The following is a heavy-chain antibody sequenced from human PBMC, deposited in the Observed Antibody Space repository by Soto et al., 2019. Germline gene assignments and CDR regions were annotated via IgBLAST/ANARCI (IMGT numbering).Heavy chain of an antibody. CDR1: GYTLTELS. Sequence: ASVKVSCKVSGYTLTELSMHWVQQAPGKGLEWMGGFDPEDGETIYAQKFQGRVTMTEDTSTDTAYMELSSLRSEDTAVYYCATLDTAIENNWFDPWGQGNMVTVYS. J-gene: IGHJ5*02. D-gene: IGHD5-18*01. V-gene: IGHV1-24*01. CDR3: ATLDTAIENNWFDP. CDR2: FDPEDGET.